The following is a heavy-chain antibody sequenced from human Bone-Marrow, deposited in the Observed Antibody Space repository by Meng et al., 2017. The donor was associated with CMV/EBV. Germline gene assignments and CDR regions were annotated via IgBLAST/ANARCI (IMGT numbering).Heavy chain of an antibody. V-gene: IGHV4-34*01. J-gene: IGHJ4*02. D-gene: IGHD2-2*01. Sequence: SETLSLTCAVYGGSFSGYYWSWIRQPPGKGLEWIGEINHSGSTNYNPSLKSRVTISVDTSKNQFSLKLSSVTAADTAVYYCAIYCSSTSCWGYYFDYWGQGTLVTVSS. CDR3: AIYCSSTSCWGYYFDY. CDR1: GGSFSGYY. CDR2: INHSGST.